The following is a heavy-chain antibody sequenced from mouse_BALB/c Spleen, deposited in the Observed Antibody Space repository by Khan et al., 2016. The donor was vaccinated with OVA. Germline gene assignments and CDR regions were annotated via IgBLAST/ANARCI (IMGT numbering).Heavy chain of an antibody. V-gene: IGHV6-6*02. J-gene: IGHJ2*01. CDR1: GFTFSNYW. CDR3: WILL. Sequence: EVELLESGGGLVQPGGSLKLSCVASGFTFSNYWMNWVRQSLEKGLEWVAEIRLKSDDYVTHYAESVKGRFTIPRDDPKSSVYLQLNNLRAEDTGIYYCWILLWGQGTTLTVSS. CDR2: IRLKSDDYVT.